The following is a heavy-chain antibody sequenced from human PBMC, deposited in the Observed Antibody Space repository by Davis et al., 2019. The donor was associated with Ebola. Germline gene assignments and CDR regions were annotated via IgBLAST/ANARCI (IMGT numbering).Heavy chain of an antibody. D-gene: IGHD6-19*01. CDR2: IIPILGIA. CDR3: ARVPLLGSGWDYYFDY. Sequence: AASVKVSCKASGGTFSSYAISWVRQAPGQGLEWMGRIIPILGIANYAQKFQGRVTITADKSTSTVYMEVRSLRSDDTAVYYCARVPLLGSGWDYYFDYWGQGTLVTVSS. J-gene: IGHJ4*02. V-gene: IGHV1-69*04. CDR1: GGTFSSYA.